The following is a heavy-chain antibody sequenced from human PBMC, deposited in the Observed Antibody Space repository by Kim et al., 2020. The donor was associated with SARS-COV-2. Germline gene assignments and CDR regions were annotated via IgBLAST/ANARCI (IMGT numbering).Heavy chain of an antibody. Sequence: ASVKVSCKASGYTFTSYGISWVRQAPGQGLEWMGWISAYNGNTNYAQKLQGRVTMTTDTSTSTAYMELRSLRSDDTAVYYCARGLRYFDWALGDFDYWGQGTLVTVSS. CDR2: ISAYNGNT. J-gene: IGHJ4*02. CDR1: GYTFTSYG. V-gene: IGHV1-18*04. CDR3: ARGLRYFDWALGDFDY. D-gene: IGHD3-9*01.